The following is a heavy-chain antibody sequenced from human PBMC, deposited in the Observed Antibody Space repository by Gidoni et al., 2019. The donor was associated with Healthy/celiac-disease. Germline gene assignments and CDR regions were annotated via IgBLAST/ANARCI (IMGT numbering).Heavy chain of an antibody. CDR1: GFPFDDYA. V-gene: IGHV3-9*01. CDR3: AKGGDIVGSDYFDY. J-gene: IGHJ4*02. CDR2: IRWNSGSI. Sequence: EVQLVESGGGLVQPVRSLRLACASSGFPFDDYAMHWVRQAPGKGLGWVSGIRWNSGSIGYADSVKGRFTISRDNAKNSLYLQMNSLRAEDTALYYCAKGGDIVGSDYFDYWGQGTLVTVSS. D-gene: IGHD2-15*01.